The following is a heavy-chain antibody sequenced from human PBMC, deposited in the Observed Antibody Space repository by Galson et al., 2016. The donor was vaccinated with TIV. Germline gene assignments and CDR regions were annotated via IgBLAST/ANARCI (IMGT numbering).Heavy chain of an antibody. CDR2: IYYTGST. J-gene: IGHJ4*02. V-gene: IGHV4-59*01. CDR1: GGSITSYY. Sequence: ETLSLTCTVSGGSITSYYWTWIRQPPGKGLEWIGYIYYTGSTTYNPSLKSRVTISVDTSKKQFSLKMSSVTAADTAVYYCAKGLDYGDRRGWEYWGQGTLVTVSS. D-gene: IGHD4-17*01. CDR3: AKGLDYGDRRGWEY.